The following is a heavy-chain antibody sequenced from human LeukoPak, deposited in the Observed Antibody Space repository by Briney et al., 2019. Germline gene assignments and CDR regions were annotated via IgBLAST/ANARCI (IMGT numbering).Heavy chain of an antibody. CDR3: AKDVPPSVTNHFDY. V-gene: IGHV3-48*03. D-gene: IGHD4-17*01. Sequence: SGGSLRLSCAASGFTFSNYEMNWVRQPPGKGLEWVSYISSSGSTIYYADSVKGRFTISRDNSKNTLYLQMNSLRAEDTAVYYCAKDVPPSVTNHFDYWGQGTLVTVSS. CDR1: GFTFSNYE. J-gene: IGHJ4*02. CDR2: ISSSGSTI.